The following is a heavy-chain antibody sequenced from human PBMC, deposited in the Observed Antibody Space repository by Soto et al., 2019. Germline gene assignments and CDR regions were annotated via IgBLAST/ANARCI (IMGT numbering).Heavy chain of an antibody. CDR1: GNTFTSYD. Sequence: ASVKVSCKASGNTFTSYDINWVRQATGHGLEWMGWINPNSGNIGYAQKFQGRVTITRDTAIRTAYMEVSRLRSDDTAVYYCARGRASGSYYLLDYWGQGTLVTVSS. J-gene: IGHJ4*02. CDR3: ARGRASGSYYLLDY. V-gene: IGHV1-8*01. D-gene: IGHD3-10*01. CDR2: INPNSGNI.